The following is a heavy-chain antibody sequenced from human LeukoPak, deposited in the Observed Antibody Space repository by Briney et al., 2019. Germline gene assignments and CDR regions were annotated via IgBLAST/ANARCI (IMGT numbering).Heavy chain of an antibody. CDR3: AKERTMIVVVNPIDY. V-gene: IGHV3-7*03. J-gene: IGHJ4*02. CDR2: IKQDGSEK. CDR1: GFTFSSYW. D-gene: IGHD3-22*01. Sequence: PGGSLRLSCAASGFTFSSYWMSWVRQAPGKGLEWVANIKQDGSEKYSVDSVKGRFTISRDNSKNTLYLQMNSLRAEDTAVYYCAKERTMIVVVNPIDYWGQGTLVTVSA.